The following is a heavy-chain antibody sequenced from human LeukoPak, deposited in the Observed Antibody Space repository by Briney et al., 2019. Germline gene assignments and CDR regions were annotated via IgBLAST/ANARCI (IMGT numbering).Heavy chain of an antibody. J-gene: IGHJ6*02. V-gene: IGHV1-8*01. CDR3: ARFRSVVVPAAILGGRDYYGMDV. D-gene: IGHD2-2*02. CDR1: GYTFTSYD. CDR2: MNPNSGNT. Sequence: ASVKVSCKASGYTFTSYDISWVRQATGQGLEWMGWMNPNSGNTGYAQKFQGRVTMTRNTSISTAYMELSSLRSEDTAVYYCARFRSVVVPAAILGGRDYYGMDVWGQGTTVTVSS.